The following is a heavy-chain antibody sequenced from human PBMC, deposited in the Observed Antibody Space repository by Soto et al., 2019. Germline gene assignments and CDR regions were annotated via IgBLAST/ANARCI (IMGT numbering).Heavy chain of an antibody. CDR2: VNHSGST. Sequence: QVQLQQWGAGLLKPSETLSLTCAVYGGSFSGYYWCWIRQPPRQGLEWIGVVNHSGSTNYNPSLKSRVTISAGTSKNQFSLQLSSVTAADAAVYYCARGWGRRFDYWGYGTLVTVSS. V-gene: IGHV4-34*01. CDR3: ARGWGRRFDY. CDR1: GGSFSGYY. J-gene: IGHJ4*01. D-gene: IGHD7-27*01.